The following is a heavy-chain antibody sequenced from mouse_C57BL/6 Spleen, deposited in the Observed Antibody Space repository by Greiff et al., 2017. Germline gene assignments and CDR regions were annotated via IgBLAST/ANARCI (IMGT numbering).Heavy chain of an antibody. CDR3: ARDHYYGSSPFAY. Sequence: EVQGVESGPVLVKPGASVKMSCKASGYTFTDYYMNWVKQSHGKSLEWIGVINPYNGGTSYNQKFKGKATLTVDKSSSTAYMELNSLTSEDSAVYYCARDHYYGSSPFAYWGQGTLVTVSA. CDR1: GYTFTDYY. D-gene: IGHD1-1*01. CDR2: INPYNGGT. V-gene: IGHV1-19*01. J-gene: IGHJ3*01.